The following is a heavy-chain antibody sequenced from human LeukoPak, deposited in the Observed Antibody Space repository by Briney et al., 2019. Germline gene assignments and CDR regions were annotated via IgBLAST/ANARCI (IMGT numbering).Heavy chain of an antibody. Sequence: SETLSLTCTVSGGSISSYYWSWIRQPPGKGLEWIGYIYYSGSTNYNPSLKSRVTISVDTSKNQFSLKLSSVTAADTAVYYCGRRENGEGYFDYWGQGTMVT. CDR2: IYYSGST. V-gene: IGHV4-59*08. CDR1: GGSISSYY. J-gene: IGHJ4*02. CDR3: GRRENGEGYFDY.